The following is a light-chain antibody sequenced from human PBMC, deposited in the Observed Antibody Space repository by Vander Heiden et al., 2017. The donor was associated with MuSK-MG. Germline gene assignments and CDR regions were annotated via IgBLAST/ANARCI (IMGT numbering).Light chain of an antibody. Sequence: AIRMTQSPSSLSASTGDRVTITCRASQGISSYLAWYQQKPGKAPKLLIYAASTLQSGVPSRFSGSGSGTDFTLTISCLHSEDFATYYCQQYDSSPFTFGHGTKVDIK. J-gene: IGKJ3*01. CDR1: QGISSY. V-gene: IGKV1-8*01. CDR2: AAS. CDR3: QQYDSSPFT.